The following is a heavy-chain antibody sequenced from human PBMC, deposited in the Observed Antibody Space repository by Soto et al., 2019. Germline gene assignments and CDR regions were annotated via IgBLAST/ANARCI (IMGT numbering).Heavy chain of an antibody. CDR2: IYSGGST. V-gene: IGHV3-66*01. Sequence: GGSLRLSCAASGFTVSSDYMSWVRQAPGKGLEWVSVIYSGGSTYYADSVLGRFTISRDNSKNTLYLQMNSLRAEDTATYYCARASFGGVIVGAFDIWGQGTLVTVSS. CDR3: ARASFGGVIVGAFDI. J-gene: IGHJ3*02. CDR1: GFTVSSDY. D-gene: IGHD3-16*02.